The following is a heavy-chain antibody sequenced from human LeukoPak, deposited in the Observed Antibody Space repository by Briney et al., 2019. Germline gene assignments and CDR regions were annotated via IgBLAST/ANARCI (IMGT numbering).Heavy chain of an antibody. J-gene: IGHJ4*02. Sequence: GGSLRLSCVASGFSFSTYAMSWVRQAPGKGLEWVAVISYDGSNKYYADSVKGRFTISRDNSKNTLYLQMNSLRAEDTAVYYCAKDTYYYDSSGYDYYFDYWGQGTLVTVSS. V-gene: IGHV3-30*18. D-gene: IGHD3-22*01. CDR1: GFSFSTYA. CDR3: AKDTYYYDSSGYDYYFDY. CDR2: ISYDGSNK.